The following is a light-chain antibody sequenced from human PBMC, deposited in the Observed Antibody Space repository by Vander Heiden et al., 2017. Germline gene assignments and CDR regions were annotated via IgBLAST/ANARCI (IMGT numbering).Light chain of an antibody. V-gene: IGLV3-19*01. CDR3: NSRDSSGNHWV. J-gene: IGLJ3*02. CDR1: SLRRFY. CDR2: GKY. Sequence: STELTQASELSVALGQTVRITCHGASLRRFYATWYQHKPGQAPVLVIYGKYNRPSGFPDRFSGSSSGNTASLTITGALAEDDADYYCNSRDSSGNHWVFGGGTKLTVL.